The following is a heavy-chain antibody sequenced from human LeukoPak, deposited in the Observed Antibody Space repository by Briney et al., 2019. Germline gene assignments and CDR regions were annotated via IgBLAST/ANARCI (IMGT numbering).Heavy chain of an antibody. D-gene: IGHD3-3*01. J-gene: IGHJ6*02. Sequence: GGSLRLSCAASGFTFSSYAMSWVRQAPGKGLEWVSAISGSGGSTYYADSVKGRFTISRDNSKNTLYLQMNSLRAEDTAVYYCAERGHDFWSGYYNDYYYGMDVWGQGTTVTVSS. V-gene: IGHV3-23*01. CDR1: GFTFSSYA. CDR3: AERGHDFWSGYYNDYYYGMDV. CDR2: ISGSGGST.